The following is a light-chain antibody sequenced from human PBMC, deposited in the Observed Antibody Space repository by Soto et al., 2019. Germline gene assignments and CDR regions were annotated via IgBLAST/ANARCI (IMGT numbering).Light chain of an antibody. CDR1: QTIADY. CDR2: RAS. J-gene: IGKJ2*01. CDR3: HQSFSNPHT. V-gene: IGKV1-39*01. Sequence: DLQMTQSPSSLSASVGDRVIITCRASQTIADYLNWYQQTPGKAPKLLISRASTLDSGVPSRFSGSGSGTDFTLTISSLHPEDFVSYYCHQSFSNPHTFGQGTKLDI.